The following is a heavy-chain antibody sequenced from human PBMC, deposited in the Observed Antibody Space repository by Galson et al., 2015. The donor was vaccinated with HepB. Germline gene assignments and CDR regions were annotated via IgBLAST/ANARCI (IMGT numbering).Heavy chain of an antibody. D-gene: IGHD1-1*01. Sequence: LTCTVSGGSISSGSYYWSWIRQPAGKGLEWIGRIYTSGSTNYNPSLKSRVTMSVDTSKNQFSLKLSSVTAADTAVYYCARHSTGDAFDIWGQGTMVTVSS. V-gene: IGHV4-61*02. CDR2: IYTSGST. CDR1: GGSISSGSYY. CDR3: ARHSTGDAFDI. J-gene: IGHJ3*02.